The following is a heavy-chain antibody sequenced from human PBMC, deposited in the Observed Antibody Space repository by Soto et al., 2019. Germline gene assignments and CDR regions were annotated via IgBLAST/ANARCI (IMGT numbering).Heavy chain of an antibody. V-gene: IGHV4-31*03. Sequence: SETLSLTCTVSGGSISSGGYYWSWIRQHPGKGLEWIGYIYYSGSTYYNPSLKSRATISVDTSKNQFSLKLSSVTAADTAVYYCARGKTYYYDSSGYPDYWGQGTLVTVSS. D-gene: IGHD3-22*01. CDR1: GGSISSGGYY. CDR2: IYYSGST. CDR3: ARGKTYYYDSSGYPDY. J-gene: IGHJ4*02.